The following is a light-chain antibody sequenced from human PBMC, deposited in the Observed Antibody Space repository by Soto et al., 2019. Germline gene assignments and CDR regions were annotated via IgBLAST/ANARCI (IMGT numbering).Light chain of an antibody. V-gene: IGKV1-39*01. CDR3: QQSHTTPWT. J-gene: IGKJ1*01. CDR1: QSISSY. CDR2: LAS. Sequence: DIQMTQSPSSLSASVGDRVTITCRASQSISSYLNWYQQIPGKAPKLLMYLASSLQSGVPSRFRGSGSGTDFTLNISSLQPEDFATYYCQQSHTTPWTFGQGTKVEIK.